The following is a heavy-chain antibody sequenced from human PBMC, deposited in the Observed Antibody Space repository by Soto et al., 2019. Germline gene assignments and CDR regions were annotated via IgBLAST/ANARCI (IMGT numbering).Heavy chain of an antibody. V-gene: IGHV3-23*01. CDR2: ISGSGGST. Sequence: EVQLLESGGGLVQPGGSLRLSCAASGFTFSSYAMSWVRQAPGKGLEWVSAISGSGGSTYYADSVKGQFTISRDNSKNTLYLQMNSLRAEDTAVYYCAKGSLRLRLGELSPDAFDIWGQGTMVTVSS. CDR3: AKGSLRLRLGELSPDAFDI. D-gene: IGHD3-16*02. J-gene: IGHJ3*02. CDR1: GFTFSSYA.